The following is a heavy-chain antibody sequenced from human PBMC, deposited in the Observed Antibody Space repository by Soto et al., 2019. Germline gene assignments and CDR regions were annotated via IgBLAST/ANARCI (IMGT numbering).Heavy chain of an antibody. CDR3: AKYYYDSSGYYQGAFDI. CDR1: GGTFSSYA. CDR2: IIPIFGTA. J-gene: IGHJ3*02. D-gene: IGHD3-22*01. V-gene: IGHV1-69*01. Sequence: QVQLVQSGAEVKKPGSSVKVSCQASGGTFSSYAISWVRQAPGQGLEWMGGIIPIFGTANYAQKFQGRVTITADESTSTAYMELSSLRSEDTAVYYCAKYYYDSSGYYQGAFDIWGQGTMVTVSS.